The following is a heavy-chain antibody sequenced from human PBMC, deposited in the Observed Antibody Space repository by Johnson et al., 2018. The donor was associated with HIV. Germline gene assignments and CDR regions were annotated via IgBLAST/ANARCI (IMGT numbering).Heavy chain of an antibody. J-gene: IGHJ3*02. D-gene: IGHD3-22*01. V-gene: IGHV3-30*18. CDR1: GFTFSSYG. Sequence: QVQLVESGGGLVQRGGSLRLSCVASGFTFSSYGMHWVRQAPGKGLEWVAGISYDGSNKYYADSVKGRFTISRDNSKNTLSLQMNSLRAEDTAVYYCAKGTYYYDSSGYNDAFDMWGQGTMVTVSS. CDR3: AKGTYYYDSSGYNDAFDM. CDR2: ISYDGSNK.